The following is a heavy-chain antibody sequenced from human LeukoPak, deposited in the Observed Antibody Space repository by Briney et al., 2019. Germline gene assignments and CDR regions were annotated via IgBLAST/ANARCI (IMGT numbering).Heavy chain of an antibody. CDR2: IWYDGSNK. CDR1: GFTFSSYG. V-gene: IGHV3-33*01. CDR3: ARENLKIAVAFPEXFDY. Sequence: PGGSLRLSCAASGFTFSSYGMHWVRQAPGKGLEWVAVIWYDGSNKYYADSVKGRFTISRDNSKNTLYLQMNSLRAEDTAVYYCARENLKIAVAFPEXFDYWGQGTLVTVSS. J-gene: IGHJ4*02. D-gene: IGHD6-19*01.